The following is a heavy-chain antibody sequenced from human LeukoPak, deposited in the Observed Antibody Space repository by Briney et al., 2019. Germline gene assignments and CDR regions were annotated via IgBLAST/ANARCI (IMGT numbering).Heavy chain of an antibody. D-gene: IGHD3-3*01. CDR1: GFTFSSYS. V-gene: IGHV3-21*01. CDR2: ISSSSSYI. Sequence: PGGSLRLSCAASGFTFSSYSMNWVRQAPGKGLEWVSSISSSSSYIYYADSVKGRFTISRDNAKNTLYLQMGSLRAEDMAVYYCARLTSTIPDAFDIWGQGTMVTVSS. J-gene: IGHJ3*02. CDR3: ARLTSTIPDAFDI.